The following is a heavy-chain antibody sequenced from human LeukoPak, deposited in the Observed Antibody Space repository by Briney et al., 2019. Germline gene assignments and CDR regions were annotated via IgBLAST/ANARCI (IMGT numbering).Heavy chain of an antibody. CDR3: ATSTPDYYDSSGYFDY. CDR1: GGTFSSYA. CDR2: IIPIFGTA. Sequence: ASVKVSCKASGGTFSSYAISWARQAPGQGLEWMGGIIPIFGTANYAQKFQGRVTITADESTSTAYMELSSLRSEDTAVYYCATSTPDYYDSSGYFDYWGQGTLVTVSS. V-gene: IGHV1-69*13. D-gene: IGHD3-22*01. J-gene: IGHJ4*02.